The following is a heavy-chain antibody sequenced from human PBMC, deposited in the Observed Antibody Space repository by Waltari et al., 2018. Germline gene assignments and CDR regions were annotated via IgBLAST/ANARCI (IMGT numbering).Heavy chain of an antibody. CDR3: ARSCRYYYDSSGYCSFDY. CDR2: IYYSGST. V-gene: IGHV4-31*03. Sequence: QVQLQESGPGLVKPSQTLSLPCTVSGGSISSGGYYWSWIRQHPGKGLEWIGYIYYSGSTYYNPSLKSRVTISVDTSKNQFSLKLSSVTAADTAVYYCARSCRYYYDSSGYCSFDYWGQGTLVTVSS. D-gene: IGHD3-22*01. CDR1: GGSISSGGYY. J-gene: IGHJ4*02.